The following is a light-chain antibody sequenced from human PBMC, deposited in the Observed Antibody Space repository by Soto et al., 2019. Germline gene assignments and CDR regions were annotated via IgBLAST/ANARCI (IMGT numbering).Light chain of an antibody. CDR2: GAS. CDR1: QTVRRSF. J-gene: IGKJ1*01. Sequence: EIVLTQSPGTLTLSPGERATLSCRASQTVRRSFLAWYQQKSGQAPRLVMFGASNRAPGIPDRFSGRVSGTDFILTISRLEPEDFAVYYCEQYGSSPRTFGQGTKV. CDR3: EQYGSSPRT. V-gene: IGKV3-20*01.